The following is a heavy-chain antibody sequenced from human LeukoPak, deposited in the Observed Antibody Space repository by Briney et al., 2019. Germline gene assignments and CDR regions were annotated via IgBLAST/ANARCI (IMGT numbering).Heavy chain of an antibody. CDR3: ARDPTDDYDSSGYYDY. J-gene: IGHJ4*02. Sequence: GGSLRLSCVASGFTFSSYAMHWVRQAPGKGLEWVAVISYDGSNKYYADSVKGRLTISRDNSKNTLYLQMNSLRAEDTAVYYCARDPTDDYDSSGYYDYWGQGTLVTVSS. CDR2: ISYDGSNK. V-gene: IGHV3-30-3*01. CDR1: GFTFSSYA. D-gene: IGHD3-22*01.